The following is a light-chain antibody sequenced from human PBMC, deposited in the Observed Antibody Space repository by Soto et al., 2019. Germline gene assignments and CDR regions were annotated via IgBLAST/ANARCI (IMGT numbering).Light chain of an antibody. Sequence: QSVLTQSPSASASLGASVKLTCTLSSGHSSYAIAWHQQQPEKGPRYLMKLNSDGSHSKGDGIPDRFSGSSSGAERYLTISSLQSEDEAEYYCQTWGTGTVVLGGGTQLTVL. CDR2: LNSDGSH. J-gene: IGLJ2*01. CDR1: SGHSSYA. V-gene: IGLV4-69*01. CDR3: QTWGTGTVV.